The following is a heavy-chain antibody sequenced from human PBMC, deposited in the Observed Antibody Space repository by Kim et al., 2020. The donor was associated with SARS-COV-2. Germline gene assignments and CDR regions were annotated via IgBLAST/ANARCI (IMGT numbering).Heavy chain of an antibody. Sequence: SETLSLTCAVYGGSFSGYYWSWIRQPPGKGLEWIGEINHSGSTNYNPSLKSRVTISVDTSKNQFSLKLSSVTAADTAVYYCARGTARGLRWYHYWGQGTLVTVSS. CDR1: GGSFSGYY. CDR3: ARGTARGLRWYHY. V-gene: IGHV4-34*01. J-gene: IGHJ4*02. CDR2: INHSGST. D-gene: IGHD4-17*01.